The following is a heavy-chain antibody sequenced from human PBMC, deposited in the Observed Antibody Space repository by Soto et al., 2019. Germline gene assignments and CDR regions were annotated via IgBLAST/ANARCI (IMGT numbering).Heavy chain of an antibody. J-gene: IGHJ6*02. CDR3: GREGYFYYSSGYRQRRIYYYSGMDV. Sequence: QVQLVQSGAEVKKPGSSVKVSCKASGGTFSSYAISWVRQAPGQGLEWMGGIIPIFGTANYAQKFQGRVSMSADGPTSTASMELCSLRSADTAVYYCGREGYFYYSSGYRQRRIYYYSGMDVLGQGTTFTVSS. CDR1: GGTFSSYA. V-gene: IGHV1-69*12. D-gene: IGHD3-22*01. CDR2: IIPIFGTA.